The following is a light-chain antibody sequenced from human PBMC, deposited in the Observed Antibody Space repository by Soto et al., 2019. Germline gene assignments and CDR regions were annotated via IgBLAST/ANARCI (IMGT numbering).Light chain of an antibody. CDR3: QRYINAPFT. V-gene: IGKV1-27*01. J-gene: IGKJ3*01. CDR1: QGISNY. Sequence: DIQMTQSPSSLSASVGDRVTITCRATQGISNYLAWYQQKPGKVPKLLIYAASTLQSGVPSRFSGSGSGTEFTLTIRSLQPEDVATYYCQRYINAPFTFGPGTNVDIK. CDR2: AAS.